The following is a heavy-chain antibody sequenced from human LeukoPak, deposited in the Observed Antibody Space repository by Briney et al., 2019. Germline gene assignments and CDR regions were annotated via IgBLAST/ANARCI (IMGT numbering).Heavy chain of an antibody. CDR2: ITSSSSHI. Sequence: GGSLRLSCAASGFTFSHYSIDWVRQAPGKGLERVASITSSSSHIYYADSVKGRFTISRDNAKSALYLQVNSLRAEDTAIYYCARVMMGATVTTFHYYCMDVWGVGTTVTVSS. D-gene: IGHD4-11*01. CDR1: GFTFSHYS. V-gene: IGHV3-21*01. CDR3: ARVMMGATVTTFHYYCMDV. J-gene: IGHJ6*03.